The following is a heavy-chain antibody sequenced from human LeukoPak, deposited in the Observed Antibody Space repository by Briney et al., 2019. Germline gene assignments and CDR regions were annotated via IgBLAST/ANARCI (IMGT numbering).Heavy chain of an antibody. D-gene: IGHD5-18*01. CDR1: GGTFSSYA. Sequence: VASVKVSCKASGGTFSSYAISWVRQAPGQGLEWMGGIIPIFGTANYARKFQGRVTITTDESTSTAYMELSSLRSEDTAVYYCARSYGYSLFDYWGQGTLVTVSS. CDR3: ARSYGYSLFDY. J-gene: IGHJ4*02. CDR2: IIPIFGTA. V-gene: IGHV1-69*05.